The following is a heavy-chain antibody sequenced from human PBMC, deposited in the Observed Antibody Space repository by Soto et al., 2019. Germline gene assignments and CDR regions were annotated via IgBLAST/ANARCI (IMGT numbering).Heavy chain of an antibody. CDR1: GFTFSSYG. Sequence: GGSLRLSCAASGFTFSSYGMHWVRQAPGKGLEWVAVISYDGSNKYYADSVKGRFTISRDNSKNTLYLQMNSLRAEDTAVYYCAKDVNGPVAGKMDVWGQGTTVTVSS. CDR3: AKDVNGPVAGKMDV. CDR2: ISYDGSNK. D-gene: IGHD6-19*01. J-gene: IGHJ6*02. V-gene: IGHV3-30*18.